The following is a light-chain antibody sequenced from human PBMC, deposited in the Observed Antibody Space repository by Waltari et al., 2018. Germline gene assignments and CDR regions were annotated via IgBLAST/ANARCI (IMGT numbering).Light chain of an antibody. CDR3: QQYDNPLFT. Sequence: DIQMTQSPSSLSASVGDRVTITCQASQDITKYLNWYQQKPGKAPKLLIYDASTLEVGVPSRFNGSGSRTDCTFALSSLQPEDFATYYCQQYDNPLFTFGPGTKVDIK. V-gene: IGKV1-33*01. CDR1: QDITKY. J-gene: IGKJ3*01. CDR2: DAS.